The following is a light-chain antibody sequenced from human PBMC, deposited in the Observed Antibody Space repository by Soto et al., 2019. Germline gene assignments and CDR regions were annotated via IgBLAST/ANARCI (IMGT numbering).Light chain of an antibody. J-gene: IGKJ2*01. CDR2: STS. CDR1: QSSSNA. V-gene: IGKV1-39*01. CDR3: QQSYRPPYT. Sequence: DIRMTQSPCSLSSSVGDRVNITCRASQSSSNALNWNQRKPGKDPEFLIYSTSNLQSEVPSSFSGSGSGTDFTRTISSLQPEDVATYYCQQSYRPPYTCGQGTKLEI.